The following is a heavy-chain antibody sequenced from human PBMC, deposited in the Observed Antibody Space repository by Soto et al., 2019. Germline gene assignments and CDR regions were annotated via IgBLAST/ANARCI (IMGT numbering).Heavy chain of an antibody. CDR1: GGSITSGDYY. J-gene: IGHJ3*01. V-gene: IGHV4-31*03. CDR2: IYYSGST. CDR3: ARSRALPALFDV. Sequence: QVQLQESGPGLVKPSQTLSLTCTVSGGSITSGDYYWSWIRQHPGKGLEWIGYIYYSGSTYYNPSLKSRVTISVDTSKNQFSLKLSSVTAEDTAVYYCARSRALPALFDVWGQGTMVTVSS. D-gene: IGHD2-15*01.